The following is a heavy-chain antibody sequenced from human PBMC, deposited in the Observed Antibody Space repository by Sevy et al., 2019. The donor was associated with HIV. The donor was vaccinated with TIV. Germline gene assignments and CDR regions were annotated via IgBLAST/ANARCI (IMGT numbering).Heavy chain of an antibody. Sequence: SDTLSLTCTVSGGSISSGGYYWSWIRQHPGKGLEWIGYIYYSGSTYYNPSLKSRVTISVDTSKNQFSLKLSSVTAADTAVYYCARGAGYGDSYDAFDIWGQGTMVTVSS. D-gene: IGHD4-17*01. CDR3: ARGAGYGDSYDAFDI. CDR1: GGSISSGGYY. CDR2: IYYSGST. J-gene: IGHJ3*02. V-gene: IGHV4-31*03.